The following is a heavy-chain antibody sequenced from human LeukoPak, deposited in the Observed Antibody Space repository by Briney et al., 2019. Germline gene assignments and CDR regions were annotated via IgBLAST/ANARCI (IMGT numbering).Heavy chain of an antibody. V-gene: IGHV1-18*01. CDR2: ISAYNGNT. Sequence: GASVKVSCKASGYTFTSYGISWVRQAPGQGLEWMRWISAYNGNTNYAQKLQGRVTMTTDTSTSTAYMELRSLRSDDTAVYYCARSGIAARDYYYYMDVWGKGTTVTVSS. CDR1: GYTFTSYG. D-gene: IGHD6-6*01. CDR3: ARSGIAARDYYYYMDV. J-gene: IGHJ6*03.